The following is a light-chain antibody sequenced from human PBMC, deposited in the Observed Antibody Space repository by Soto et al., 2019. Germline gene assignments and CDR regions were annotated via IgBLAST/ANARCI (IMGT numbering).Light chain of an antibody. CDR2: DVS. V-gene: IGLV2-14*01. CDR3: SSYTSSSKNV. Sequence: QSALTQPASVSGSPGQSITISCTGTSSDVGGYNYVSWYQQHPRKAPKLMIYDVSNRPSGVSNRFSGSKSGNTASLTISGLQAEDEADYYCSSYTSSSKNVFGTGTKLTVL. CDR1: SSDVGGYNY. J-gene: IGLJ1*01.